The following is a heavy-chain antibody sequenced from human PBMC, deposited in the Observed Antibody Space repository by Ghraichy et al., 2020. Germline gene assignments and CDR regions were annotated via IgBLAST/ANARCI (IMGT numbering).Heavy chain of an antibody. D-gene: IGHD1-1*01. CDR2: ISGDGTTS. CDR3: TKEERKEPWVRNHYYAMDV. J-gene: IGHJ6*02. V-gene: IGHV3-43*02. Sequence: GGSLRLSCAASGFSFDDYVMFWVRQAPGKGPEWVSLISGDGTTSYYLDSVKGRFTISRDNSKKSLFLEMNSLRAEDTALYYCTKEERKEPWVRNHYYAMDVWGQGTTVTVSS. CDR1: GFSFDDYV.